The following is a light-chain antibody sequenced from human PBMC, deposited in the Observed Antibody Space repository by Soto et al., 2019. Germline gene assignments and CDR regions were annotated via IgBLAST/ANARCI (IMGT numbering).Light chain of an antibody. CDR3: QQYNGWLWT. CDR1: QSVSGN. V-gene: IGKV3D-15*01. Sequence: EIVMTQSPATLSVSPGERVTLSFMVSQSVSGNLAWYQQKPGQAPRLLIYGAVTRATGIPARFSGRGSGTEFTLTITSLQSEDFAVYFCQQYNGWLWTFGQGTKVEIK. J-gene: IGKJ1*01. CDR2: GAV.